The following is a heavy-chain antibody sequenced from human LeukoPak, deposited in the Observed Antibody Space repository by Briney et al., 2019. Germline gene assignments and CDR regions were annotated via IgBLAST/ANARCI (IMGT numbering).Heavy chain of an antibody. CDR1: GFTFSSYA. CDR3: ARSLPYYDFWSGYLPY. V-gene: IGHV3-30-3*01. Sequence: GRSLRLSCAASGFTFSSYAMHWVRQAPGKGLEWVAVISYDGSNKYYADSVKGRSTISRDNSKNTLYLQMNSLRAEDTAVYYCARSLPYYDFWSGYLPYWGQGTLVTVSS. CDR2: ISYDGSNK. J-gene: IGHJ4*02. D-gene: IGHD3-3*01.